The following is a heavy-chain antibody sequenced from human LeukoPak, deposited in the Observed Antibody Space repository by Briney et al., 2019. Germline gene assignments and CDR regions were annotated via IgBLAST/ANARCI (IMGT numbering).Heavy chain of an antibody. CDR3: AKVRGTPYCANGVCSPYYYYAMEV. V-gene: IGHV3-23*01. Sequence: GGSLTLSYAADSLSLSIASMGCARQASGKGLEWVSAINSGGGSTYYTDSVKGRFTISRDNSKNTLYLQINSLRAEDTAVFYCAKVRGTPYCANGVCSPYYYYAMEVWGQGTTVTVSS. J-gene: IGHJ6*02. D-gene: IGHD2-8*01. CDR2: INSGGGST. CDR1: SLSLSIAS.